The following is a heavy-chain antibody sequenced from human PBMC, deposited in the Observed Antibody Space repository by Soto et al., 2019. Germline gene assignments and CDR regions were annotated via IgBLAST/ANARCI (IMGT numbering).Heavy chain of an antibody. D-gene: IGHD2-8*01. J-gene: IGHJ4*02. V-gene: IGHV1-3*01. Sequence: QVQLVQSGAEVKKPGASVRVSCKPSGYILTNYAIQWVRRAAGQRLEWLGWIDPGSGQATYSQRVQGRITLSRDNSASTFYMDLNSLTSEDTAVYFCTRDLNGGNPFDYWGQGALVTVSS. CDR1: GYILTNYA. CDR2: IDPGSGQA. CDR3: TRDLNGGNPFDY.